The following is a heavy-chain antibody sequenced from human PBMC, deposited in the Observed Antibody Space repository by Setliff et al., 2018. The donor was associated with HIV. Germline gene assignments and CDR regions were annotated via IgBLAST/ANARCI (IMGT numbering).Heavy chain of an antibody. V-gene: IGHV1-69*06. Sequence: GASVKVSCKAFGDTFSNFGFGWVRQAPGQGLEWLGGIVPLIDTASHAQKFQGRVTITADKSTSTVYMHLSSLTSDDTAVYYCARVRSGQAFDLWGQGTLVTAPQ. CDR2: IVPLIDTA. J-gene: IGHJ4*02. CDR1: GDTFSNFG. CDR3: ARVRSGQAFDL. D-gene: IGHD3-3*01.